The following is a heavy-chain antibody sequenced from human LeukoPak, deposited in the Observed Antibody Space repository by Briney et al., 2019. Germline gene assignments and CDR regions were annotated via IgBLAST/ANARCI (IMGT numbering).Heavy chain of an antibody. D-gene: IGHD4-23*01. CDR2: IIPILGIA. J-gene: IGHJ6*02. CDR1: GNTFTNYY. V-gene: IGHV1-69*04. CDR3: AREAPTTVVTRGSYYYYDMDV. Sequence: SVKVSCKASGNTFTNYYVHWVRQAPGQGLEWMGRIIPILGIANYAQKFQGRVTITADKSTSTAYMELSSLRSEDTAVYYCAREAPTTVVTRGSYYYYDMDVWGQGTTVTVSS.